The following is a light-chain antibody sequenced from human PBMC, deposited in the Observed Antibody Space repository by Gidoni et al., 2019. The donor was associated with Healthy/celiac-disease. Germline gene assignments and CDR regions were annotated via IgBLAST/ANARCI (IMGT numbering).Light chain of an antibody. CDR3: SSYTSSSTSHYV. CDR2: EVS. Sequence: QSALTQPASVSGSPGPSIPISCTGTSSDVGGYNYVSWYQQHTGKAPKLMIYEVSNRPSGVSNRFSGSKSGNTASLTISGLQAEDEADYYCSSYTSSSTSHYVFGTGTKVTVL. CDR1: SSDVGGYNY. J-gene: IGLJ1*01. V-gene: IGLV2-14*01.